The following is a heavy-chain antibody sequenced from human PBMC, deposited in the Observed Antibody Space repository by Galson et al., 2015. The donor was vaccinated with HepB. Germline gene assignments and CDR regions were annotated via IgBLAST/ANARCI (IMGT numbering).Heavy chain of an antibody. D-gene: IGHD3-22*01. Sequence: QSGAEVKKPGESLRISCKGSGYSFTSYWISWVRQMPGKGLEWMGRIDPSDSYTNYSPSFQGHVTISADKSISTAYLQWSSLKASDTAMYYCARYSYYYDSSGYDRGDYYYYGMDVWGQGTTVTVSS. J-gene: IGHJ6*02. CDR1: GYSFTSYW. V-gene: IGHV5-10-1*01. CDR3: ARYSYYYDSSGYDRGDYYYYGMDV. CDR2: IDPSDSYT.